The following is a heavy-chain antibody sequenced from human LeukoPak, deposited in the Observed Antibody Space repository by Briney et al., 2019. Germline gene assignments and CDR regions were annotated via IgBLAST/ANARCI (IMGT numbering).Heavy chain of an antibody. V-gene: IGHV3-48*01. CDR2: ISSSGSTI. CDR3: TRTLLYCSGGSCYPTRFDY. D-gene: IGHD2-15*01. J-gene: IGHJ4*02. CDR1: GFTFSSYS. Sequence: GGSPRFSCAASGFTFSSYSMNWVRQAPGKGLDWVSHISSSGSTIYYADSVKGRFTISRDNAKNSLYLQMNSLRVEDTAVYYCTRTLLYCSGGSCYPTRFDYWGQGILVTVSS.